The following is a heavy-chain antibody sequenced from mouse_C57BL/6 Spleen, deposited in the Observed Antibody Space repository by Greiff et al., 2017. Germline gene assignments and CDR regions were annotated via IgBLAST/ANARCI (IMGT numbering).Heavy chain of an antibody. J-gene: IGHJ4*01. CDR3: ARALGYSLYAMDY. D-gene: IGHD1-1*01. CDR2: ISYDGSN. Sequence: EVQLQESGPGLVKPSQSLSLTCSVTGYSITSGYYWNWIRQFPGNKLEWMGYISYDGSNNYNPSLKNRISITRDTSKNQFFLKLNSVTTEDTATYYCARALGYSLYAMDYWGQGTSVTVSS. CDR1: GYSITSGYY. V-gene: IGHV3-6*01.